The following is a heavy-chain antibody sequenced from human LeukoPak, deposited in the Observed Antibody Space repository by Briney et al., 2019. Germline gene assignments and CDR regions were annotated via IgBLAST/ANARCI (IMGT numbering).Heavy chain of an antibody. Sequence: SETLSLTCTVSGGPISSYYWSWIRQPPGKGLEWIGYIYYSGSTNYNPSLKSRVTISVDTSKNQFSLKLSSVTAADTAVYYCARWVNPFYEPWGQGTLVTVSS. J-gene: IGHJ5*02. V-gene: IGHV4-59*01. CDR2: IYYSGST. D-gene: IGHD3-16*01. CDR1: GGPISSYY. CDR3: ARWVNPFYEP.